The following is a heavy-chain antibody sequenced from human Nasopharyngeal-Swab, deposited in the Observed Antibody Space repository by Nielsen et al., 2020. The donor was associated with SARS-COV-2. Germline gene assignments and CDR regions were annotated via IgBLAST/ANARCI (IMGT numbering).Heavy chain of an antibody. CDR1: GGSISSSSYY. V-gene: IGHV4-39*01. CDR3: ARVGSSSSY. Sequence: SETLSLTCTVSGGSISSSSYYWGWIRQPPGKGLEWIGSIYHSGSTYYNPSLKSRVSISVDTSKNQFSLKLSSVTAADTAVYYCARVGSSSSYWGQGTLVTVSS. CDR2: IYHSGST. J-gene: IGHJ4*02. D-gene: IGHD6-13*01.